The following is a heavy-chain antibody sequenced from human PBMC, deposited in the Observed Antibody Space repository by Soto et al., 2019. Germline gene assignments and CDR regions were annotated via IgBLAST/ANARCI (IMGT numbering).Heavy chain of an antibody. CDR2: INPNSGGT. D-gene: IGHD6-19*01. J-gene: IGHJ6*02. CDR3: ARSLIAVAGTLYYYYYYGMEV. CDR1: GYTFTGYY. Sequence: GASVKVSWKAFGYTFTGYYMHWVRQAPGQGLERKGWINPNSGGTNYAQKFQGWVTMTRDTSISTAYMELSRLRSDDTAVYYCARSLIAVAGTLYYYYYYGMEVWGQGTTVTVSS. V-gene: IGHV1-2*04.